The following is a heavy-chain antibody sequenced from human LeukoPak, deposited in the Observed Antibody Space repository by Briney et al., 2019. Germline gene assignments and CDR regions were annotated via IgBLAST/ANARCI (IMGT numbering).Heavy chain of an antibody. D-gene: IGHD6-19*01. CDR1: GYTFTSYG. J-gene: IGHJ4*02. Sequence: ASVKASCKASGYTFTSYGISWVRQAPGQGLEWMGRISAYNGNTNYAQKLQGRVTMTTDTSTSTAYMELRSLRSDDTAVYYCARDSERASSGWYMAWIQEDWGQGTLVTVSS. CDR3: ARDSERASSGWYMAWIQED. CDR2: ISAYNGNT. V-gene: IGHV1-18*01.